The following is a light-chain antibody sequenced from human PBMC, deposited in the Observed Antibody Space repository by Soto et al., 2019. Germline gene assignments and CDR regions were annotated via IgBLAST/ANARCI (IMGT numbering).Light chain of an antibody. V-gene: IGKV1-12*01. CDR3: QQANSFPRA. J-gene: IGKJ5*01. Sequence: DIQMTQSPSFVSASVGDRVTITCRASQGISRWLAGYQQRPGKAPELLIYGASSLQSGVPSRFSGSGSGTDFTLTISSLRPEEFATYYCQQANSFPRAVGQGTRLDI. CDR2: GAS. CDR1: QGISRW.